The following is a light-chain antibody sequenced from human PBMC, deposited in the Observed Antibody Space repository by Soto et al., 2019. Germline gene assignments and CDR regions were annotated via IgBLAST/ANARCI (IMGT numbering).Light chain of an antibody. CDR2: DVS. Sequence: QSVLTQPASVSGSPGQSLTISCTGTTSDIGFYDYVSWYQQYPGKAPKLIIYDVSERPSGVPDRFSGSKFGNTASLTISGLQAEDEADYSCCSFAGSYTYVFGTGTKV. CDR3: CSFAGSYTYV. J-gene: IGLJ1*01. CDR1: TSDIGFYDY. V-gene: IGLV2-11*01.